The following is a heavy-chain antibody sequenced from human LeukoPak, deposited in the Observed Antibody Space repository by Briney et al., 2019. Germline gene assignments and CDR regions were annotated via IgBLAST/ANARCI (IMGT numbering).Heavy chain of an antibody. V-gene: IGHV4-59*01. CDR3: ARGVSGQWLGSSVYYFDN. D-gene: IGHD6-19*01. J-gene: IGHJ4*02. CDR2: IYNSGST. CDR1: GGSISSYY. Sequence: SETLSLTCSVSGGSISSYYWSWIRQPPGKGLEWIGNIYNSGSTNYNSGSTNNNPSLKSRVTISVDTSKNQFSLNLSSVTAADTAVYYCARGVSGQWLGSSVYYFDNRGQGTLVTVSS.